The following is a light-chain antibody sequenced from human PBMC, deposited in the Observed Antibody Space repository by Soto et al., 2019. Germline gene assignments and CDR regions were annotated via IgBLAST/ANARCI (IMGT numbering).Light chain of an antibody. CDR3: GRWDSSRSAGVV. V-gene: IGLV1-51*01. J-gene: IGLJ2*01. CDR2: DNN. Sequence: QSVLTQPPSVSAAPGQTVTISCSGSSSNIGNNYVSWYQQLPGTAPKLLIYDNNNRPSGIPVRFSGAKSGSSATLGITGRQTGDEADYYCGRWDSSRSAGVVFGGGTKVTVL. CDR1: SSNIGNNY.